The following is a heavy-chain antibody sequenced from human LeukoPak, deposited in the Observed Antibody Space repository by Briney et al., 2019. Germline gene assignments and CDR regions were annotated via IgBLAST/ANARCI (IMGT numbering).Heavy chain of an antibody. D-gene: IGHD6-19*01. J-gene: IGHJ5*02. CDR1: GDTFSSYA. V-gene: IGHV1-69*05. Sequence: ASVKVSCKASGDTFSSYAISWVRQAPGQGLEWMGRIIPIFGTANYAQKFQGRVTINTDKSTSTAYMELSSLRSEDTAVYYCARDASSGWNPSWFDPWGQGTLVTVSS. CDR3: ARDASSGWNPSWFDP. CDR2: IIPIFGTA.